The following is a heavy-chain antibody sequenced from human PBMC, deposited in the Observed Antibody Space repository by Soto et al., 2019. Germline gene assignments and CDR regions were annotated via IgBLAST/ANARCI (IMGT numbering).Heavy chain of an antibody. Sequence: EASVKVSCKASGYTLTGYYMHWVRQAPGQGLEWMGWINPNSGGTNYAQKFQGWVTMTRDTSISTAYMELSRLRSDDTAVYYCARDVLGCSGGSCYPEAYGMDVWGQGTTVTVS. CDR1: GYTLTGYY. D-gene: IGHD2-15*01. CDR2: INPNSGGT. V-gene: IGHV1-2*04. CDR3: ARDVLGCSGGSCYPEAYGMDV. J-gene: IGHJ6*02.